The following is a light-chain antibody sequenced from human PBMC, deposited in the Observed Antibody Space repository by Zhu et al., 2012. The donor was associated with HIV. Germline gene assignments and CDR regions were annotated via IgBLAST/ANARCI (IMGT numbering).Light chain of an antibody. CDR3: QQRSNWPLLS. V-gene: IGKV3-11*01. CDR1: QSVSTY. Sequence: EIVLTQSPATLSLSPGERATLSCRASQSVSTYLAWYQQKPGQAPRLLIYDASNRATGIPARFSGSGSETDFTLTISGLGPEDFAVYYCQQRSNWPLLSFGGGTKVEIK. CDR2: DAS. J-gene: IGKJ4*01.